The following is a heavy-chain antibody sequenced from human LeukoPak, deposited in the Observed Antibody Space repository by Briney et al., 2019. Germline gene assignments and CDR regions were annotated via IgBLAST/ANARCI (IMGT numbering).Heavy chain of an antibody. D-gene: IGHD2-2*01. Sequence: GGSLRLSCAASGFTFSSYWMSWVRQAPGKGLEWVANIKQDGGEKYSVDSVKGRFTISRDNAKNSLYLQMNSLRAEDTAVYYCARDLGAVVPAAADAFDIWGQGTMVTVSS. CDR1: GFTFSSYW. CDR3: ARDLGAVVPAAADAFDI. V-gene: IGHV3-7*01. J-gene: IGHJ3*02. CDR2: IKQDGGEK.